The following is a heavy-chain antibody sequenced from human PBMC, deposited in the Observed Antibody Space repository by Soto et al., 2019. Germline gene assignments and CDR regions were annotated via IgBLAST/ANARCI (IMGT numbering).Heavy chain of an antibody. D-gene: IGHD4-17*01. Sequence: QVQLVQSGAEVKKPGASVKVSCKASGYTFTSYGISWVRQAPGQGLEWMGWISAYNGNTNYAQKLQGRATMTTDTSTMTDSMELRSLRSDVTALYYCARRRLRTTVTPYSLPYFDYWGQGTLVTVSS. J-gene: IGHJ4*02. CDR3: ARRRLRTTVTPYSLPYFDY. CDR2: ISAYNGNT. V-gene: IGHV1-18*01. CDR1: GYTFTSYG.